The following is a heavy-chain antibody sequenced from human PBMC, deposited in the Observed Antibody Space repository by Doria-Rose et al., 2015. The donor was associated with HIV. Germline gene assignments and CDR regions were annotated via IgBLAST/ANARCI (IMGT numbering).Heavy chain of an antibody. J-gene: IGHJ4*02. CDR3: ARIKSSRWYHKYYFDF. CDR1: GVSLSSPGMG. D-gene: IGHD6-13*01. Sequence: SGPVLVKPTETLTLTCTVSGVSLSSPGMGVSWIRQPPWKAPEWLANIFSDDERSYKTSLKSRLTISRGTSKSQVVLTMTDMDPVDTATYYCARIKSSRWYHKYYFDFWGQGTLVIVSA. CDR2: IFSDDER. V-gene: IGHV2-26*01.